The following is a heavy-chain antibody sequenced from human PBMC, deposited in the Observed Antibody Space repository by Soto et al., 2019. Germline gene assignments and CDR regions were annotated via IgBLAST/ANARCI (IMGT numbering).Heavy chain of an antibody. J-gene: IGHJ4*02. CDR2: IGTAGDT. V-gene: IGHV3-13*01. Sequence: AVGSLRLSCAASGFTFSSYDMHWVRQATGKGLEWVSAIGTAGDTYYPGSVKGRFTISRENAKNSLYLQMNSLRAGDTAVYYCARVAPGSYAFDYWGQGTLVTVSS. CDR1: GFTFSSYD. CDR3: ARVAPGSYAFDY. D-gene: IGHD1-26*01.